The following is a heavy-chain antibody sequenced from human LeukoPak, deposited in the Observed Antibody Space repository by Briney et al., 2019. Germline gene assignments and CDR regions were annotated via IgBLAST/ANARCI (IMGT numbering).Heavy chain of an antibody. D-gene: IGHD2-2*01. V-gene: IGHV3-23*01. CDR1: GFTFGSFA. J-gene: IGHJ5*02. CDR2: FAADGSD. CDR3: ARRVCSSSSCQYHWFDL. Sequence: PGGSLRLSCTASGFTFGSFAMSWIRQAPGKGLEWVSTFAADGSDYYADSVKGRLPISTDNSKNTLNLQLNTLSADDTAVYYCARRVCSSSSCQYHWFDLWGQGTLVTGSS.